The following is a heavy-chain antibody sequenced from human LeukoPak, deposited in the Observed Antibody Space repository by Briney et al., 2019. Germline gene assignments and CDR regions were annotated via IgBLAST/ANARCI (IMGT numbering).Heavy chain of an antibody. D-gene: IGHD5-18*01. CDR2: IHHFGRT. Sequence: SETLSLTCSVSGDSIISYYWNWLRQSRGKGLEWIGNIHHFGRTEYNSSLRSRVTMLLDSPKNQFSLKLTSFTPTDTAVYYCARGLWTQPGLVPFNYWGQGILVTVSS. CDR1: GDSIISYY. CDR3: ARGLWTQPGLVPFNY. J-gene: IGHJ4*02. V-gene: IGHV4-59*01.